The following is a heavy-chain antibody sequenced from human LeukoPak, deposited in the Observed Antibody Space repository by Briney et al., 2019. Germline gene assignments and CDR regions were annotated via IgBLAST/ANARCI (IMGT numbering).Heavy chain of an antibody. CDR3: ARDGTAMAHYYGMDV. J-gene: IGHJ6*02. V-gene: IGHV1-46*01. CDR2: INPSGGST. Sequence: ASVKVSCKASGYPFTNYCIHWVRQVPGQGLEWMGIINPSGGSTSYAQKFQGRVTMTRDTSTSTVYMELSSLRSEDTAVYYCARDGTAMAHYYGMDVWGQGTTVTVSS. D-gene: IGHD5-18*01. CDR1: GYPFTNYC.